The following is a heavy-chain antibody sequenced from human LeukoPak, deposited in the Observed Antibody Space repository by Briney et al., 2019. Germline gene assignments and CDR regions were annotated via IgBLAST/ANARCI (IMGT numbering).Heavy chain of an antibody. J-gene: IGHJ4*02. CDR2: IKTDGTIT. Sequence: GGSLRLSCAVSGFTFSNHWMYWVRQVPGKGLVCVSAIKTDGTITNYADSVKGRFTISRDNAKNTLYLQMNGLRAEDTAIYYCVTTWGDYWGQGTPVTVSS. CDR1: GFTFSNHW. CDR3: VTTWGDY. D-gene: IGHD3-16*01. V-gene: IGHV3-74*01.